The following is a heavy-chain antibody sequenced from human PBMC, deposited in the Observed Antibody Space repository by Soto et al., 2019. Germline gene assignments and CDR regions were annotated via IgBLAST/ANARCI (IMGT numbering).Heavy chain of an antibody. D-gene: IGHD3-3*01. CDR1: GGTFSSYA. J-gene: IGHJ6*02. CDR2: IIPIFGTA. CDR3: ASDTTMFAQYGMDV. Sequence: QVQLVQSGAAVKKPGSSVKVSCKASGGTFSSYAISWVRQAPGQGLEWMGGIIPIFGTANYAQKFQGRVTITADESTSTAHMELRSLRYEDTAVYYCASDTTMFAQYGMDVWGQVTTVTVSS. V-gene: IGHV1-69*12.